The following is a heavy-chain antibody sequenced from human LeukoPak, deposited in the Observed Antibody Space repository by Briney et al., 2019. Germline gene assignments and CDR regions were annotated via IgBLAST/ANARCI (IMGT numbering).Heavy chain of an antibody. CDR1: GGSISSYY. J-gene: IGHJ6*03. CDR3: ARVGDPDYYYYYMDV. CDR2: IYYSGST. V-gene: IGHV4-59*12. Sequence: IPSETLSLTCTVSGGSISSYYWSWIRQPPGKGLEWIGYIYYSGSTNYNPSLKSRVTISVDTSKNQFSLKLSSVTAADTAVYYCARVGDPDYYYYYMDVWGKGTTVTVSS. D-gene: IGHD3-10*01.